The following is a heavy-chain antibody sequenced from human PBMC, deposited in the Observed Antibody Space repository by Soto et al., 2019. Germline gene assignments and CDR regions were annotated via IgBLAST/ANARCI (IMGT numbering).Heavy chain of an antibody. V-gene: IGHV5-51*01. CDR1: GYSFTSYW. J-gene: IGHJ5*02. D-gene: IGHD2-2*01. CDR3: ARGHIVVVPAAIYNWFDP. CDR2: FYPGDSDT. Sequence: GESLKISCKGSGYSFTSYWIGWVRQMPGEGLEWMVIFYPGDSDTRYSPSFQGQVTISADKSISTAYLQWSSLKAPDTAFYYCARGHIVVVPAAIYNWFDPWGQGTLVTVSS.